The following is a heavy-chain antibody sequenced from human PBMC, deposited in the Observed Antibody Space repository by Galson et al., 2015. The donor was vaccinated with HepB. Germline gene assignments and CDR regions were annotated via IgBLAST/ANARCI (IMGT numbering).Heavy chain of an antibody. CDR1: GFTFSSYS. J-gene: IGHJ5*02. CDR2: ISSSSSTM. V-gene: IGHV3-48*01. CDR3: ARDGARIAAAGTLWGWFDP. D-gene: IGHD6-13*01. Sequence: SLRLSCAASGFTFSSYSMNWVRQAPGKGLEWVSYISSSSSTMYYADSVKGRFTISRDNAKNSLYLQMNSLRAEDTAVYYCARDGARIAAAGTLWGWFDPWGQGTLVTVSS.